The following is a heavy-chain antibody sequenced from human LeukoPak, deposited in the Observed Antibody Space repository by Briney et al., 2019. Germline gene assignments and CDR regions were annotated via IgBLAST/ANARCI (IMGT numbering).Heavy chain of an antibody. CDR1: GGTFSSYA. D-gene: IGHD1-1*01. CDR3: ARTNVQSPNFDF. CDR2: IIPIFGTA. V-gene: IGHV1-69*13. Sequence: GASVKVSCKASGGTFSSYAISWVRQAPGQGLEWMGGIIPIFGTANYAQKFQGRVTITADESTSTAYMELSSLRSEDTAVYYCARTNVQSPNFDFWGQGTLVTVSS. J-gene: IGHJ4*02.